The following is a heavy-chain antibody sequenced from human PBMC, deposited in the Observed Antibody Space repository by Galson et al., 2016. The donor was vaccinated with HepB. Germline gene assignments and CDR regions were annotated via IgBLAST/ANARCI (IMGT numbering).Heavy chain of an antibody. J-gene: IGHJ4*02. CDR3: AILGYTYGSDF. D-gene: IGHD5-18*01. CDR2: IIPIFGKT. CDR1: GGTFSAYV. Sequence: SVKVSCKDSGGTFSAYVISWVRQAPRQGLEWMGAIIPIFGKTHYAQQFQGRATITADESTSTAYMELRSLKSDDTAVYNCAILGYTYGSDFWGQGTLVTVSS. V-gene: IGHV1-69*13.